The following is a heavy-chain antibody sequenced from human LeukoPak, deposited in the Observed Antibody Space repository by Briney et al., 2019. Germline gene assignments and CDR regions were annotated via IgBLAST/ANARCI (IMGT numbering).Heavy chain of an antibody. V-gene: IGHV3-21*04. Sequence: PGGSLRLACEASGFTFRTHSMNWVRQAPGEGLEWVSSITKSSTYVYYADSVRGRFTISRDNDNNSLFLQMNNLGVDDTGVYYCARGSGVHVWGQGTLVIVSS. CDR3: ARGSGVHV. D-gene: IGHD3-10*01. CDR1: GFTFRTHS. J-gene: IGHJ4*02. CDR2: ITKSSTYV.